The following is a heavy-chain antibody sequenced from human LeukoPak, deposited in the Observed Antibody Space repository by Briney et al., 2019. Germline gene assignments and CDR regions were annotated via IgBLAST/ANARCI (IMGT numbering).Heavy chain of an antibody. CDR1: GRSFSGYY. CDR3: ARTRSDAFDI. V-gene: IGHV4-34*01. D-gene: IGHD1-14*01. Sequence: SETLSLTCAVYGRSFSGYYWSWIRQPPGKGLEWIGEINHSGSTNYNPSLKSRVTISVDTSKNQFSLKLSSVTAADTAVYYCARTRSDAFDIWGQGTMVTVSS. CDR2: INHSGST. J-gene: IGHJ3*02.